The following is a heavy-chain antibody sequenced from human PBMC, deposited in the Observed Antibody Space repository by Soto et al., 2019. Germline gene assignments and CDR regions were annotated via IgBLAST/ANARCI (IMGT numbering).Heavy chain of an antibody. CDR3: ERTHSVLLWLGVGVGGMDV. J-gene: IGHJ6*02. V-gene: IGHV5-51*01. CDR2: IYPGDSDT. CDR1: GYSFTSYW. Sequence: GESLKISCKGSGYSFTSYWIGWVRQMPGKGLEWMGIIYPGDSDTRYSPSFQGQVTISADKSISTAYLQWSSLKASDTAMYYCERTHSVLLWLGVGVGGMDVWGQGTTVTVSS. D-gene: IGHD3-10*01.